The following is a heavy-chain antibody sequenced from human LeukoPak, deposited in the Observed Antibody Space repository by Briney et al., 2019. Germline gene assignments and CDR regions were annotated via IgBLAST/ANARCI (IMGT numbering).Heavy chain of an antibody. CDR2: IYHSGST. J-gene: IGHJ4*02. Sequence: SETLSLTCTVSGDSISRYYWSWLRQPPGKGLEWIGYIYHSGSTNYNTSLKSRVTISADTSKDQFSLKLASVTAADTAVYYCATGYSSTWYYFDYWGQGTLVTVSS. V-gene: IGHV4-59*01. D-gene: IGHD6-13*01. CDR1: GDSISRYY. CDR3: ATGYSSTWYYFDY.